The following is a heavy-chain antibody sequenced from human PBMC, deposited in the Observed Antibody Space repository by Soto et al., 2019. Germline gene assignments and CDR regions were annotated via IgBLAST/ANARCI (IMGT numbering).Heavy chain of an antibody. D-gene: IGHD1-26*01. CDR3: ARRYGSAIDY. V-gene: IGHV4-59*08. Sequence: SDTLSLTCTVSGGSISSYYWSWIRQPPGKGLEWIGYIYSSGSTNCNPSLKSRVTISVDTSKNQFSLKLSSVTAADTDVYYCARRYGSAIDYWGQGTLVTVS. CDR1: GGSISSYY. J-gene: IGHJ4*02. CDR2: IYSSGST.